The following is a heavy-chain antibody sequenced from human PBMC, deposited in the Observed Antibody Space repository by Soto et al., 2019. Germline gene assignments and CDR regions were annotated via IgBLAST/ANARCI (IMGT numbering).Heavy chain of an antibody. CDR3: ARVMCGDCSTYYYYSMDV. CDR2: IGTTSSYI. Sequence: EVQLVESGGGLVKPGGSLRLSCAASGFTFGTYTMNWVRQAPGKGLEWVSSIGTTSSYIDYADSVRGLFTISRDNARDSLYLQMSSLRAEDTAVYYCARVMCGDCSTYYYYSMDVWGQGTTVTVSS. D-gene: IGHD2-21*02. V-gene: IGHV3-21*01. J-gene: IGHJ6*02. CDR1: GFTFGTYT.